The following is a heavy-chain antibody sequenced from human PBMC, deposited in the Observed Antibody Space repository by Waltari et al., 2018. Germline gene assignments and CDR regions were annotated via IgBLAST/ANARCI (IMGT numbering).Heavy chain of an antibody. CDR2: VHHSGKT. J-gene: IGHJ4*02. CDR3: AGDCAIGLFFDY. D-gene: IGHD2-2*01. CDR1: CDSVRGNYW. Sequence: QVQLQESGQGLVKPSGTLSLTCAVPCDSVRGNYWGSWVRQSPEKGLEWIGQVHHSGKTHYNPSIQSRVTISVASPKNHFSLTLKSVTAADTAVYYCAGDCAIGLFFDYWGRGTLVTVSS. V-gene: IGHV4-4*02.